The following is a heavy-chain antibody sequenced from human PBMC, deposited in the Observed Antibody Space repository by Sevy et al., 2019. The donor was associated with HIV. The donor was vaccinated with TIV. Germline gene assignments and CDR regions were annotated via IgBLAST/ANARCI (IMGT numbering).Heavy chain of an antibody. V-gene: IGHV3-7*03. CDR2: IKEDGSEK. J-gene: IGHJ4*02. Sequence: GGSLRLSCAASGFTFSTHWMSWVRQAPGKGLEWVANIKEDGSEKYYVYSVKGRFTISRDNAKNSLFLQMNSLRAEDTAVYYCAKDVYWGQGTLVTVSS. CDR1: GFTFSTHW. CDR3: AKDVY.